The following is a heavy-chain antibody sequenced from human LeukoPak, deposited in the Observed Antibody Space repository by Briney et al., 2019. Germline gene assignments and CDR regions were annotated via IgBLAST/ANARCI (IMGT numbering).Heavy chain of an antibody. D-gene: IGHD1-26*01. V-gene: IGHV3-21*01. CDR3: ARRSSLVGATFDY. Sequence: GGSLRLSCAASGFTFSSYEMNWVRQAPGKGLEWVSSISSSSSYIYYADSVKGRFTISRDNAKNSLYLQMNSLRAEDTAVYYCARRSSLVGATFDYWGQGTLVTVSS. J-gene: IGHJ4*02. CDR1: GFTFSSYE. CDR2: ISSSSSYI.